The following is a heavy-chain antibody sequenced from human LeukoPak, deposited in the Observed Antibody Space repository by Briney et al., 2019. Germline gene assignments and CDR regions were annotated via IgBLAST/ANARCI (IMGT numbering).Heavy chain of an antibody. CDR1: GVSISSYY. CDR3: ARQSFRLFDY. D-gene: IGHD6-19*01. CDR2: IYYSGST. Sequence: KTSETLSLTCTVSGVSISSYYWSWIRQPPGKGLEWIGYIYYSGSTNYNPSLKSRVTISVDTSKNQFSLKLSSVTAADTAVYYCARQSFRLFDYWGQGTLDTVSS. J-gene: IGHJ4*02. V-gene: IGHV4-59*08.